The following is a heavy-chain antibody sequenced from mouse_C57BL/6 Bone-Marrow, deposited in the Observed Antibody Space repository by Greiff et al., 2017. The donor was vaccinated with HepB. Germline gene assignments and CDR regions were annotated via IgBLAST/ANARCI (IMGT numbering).Heavy chain of an antibody. CDR3: ARLDFYYFDY. Sequence: VKLMESGAELVRPGASVKLSCTASGFNIKDDYMHWVKQRPEQGLEWIGEIYPRSGNTYYNEKFKGKATLTADKSSSTAYMELRSLTSEDSAVYFCARLDFYYFDYWGQGTTLTVSS. CDR2: IYPRSGNT. CDR1: GFNIKDDY. V-gene: IGHV1-81*01. J-gene: IGHJ2*01.